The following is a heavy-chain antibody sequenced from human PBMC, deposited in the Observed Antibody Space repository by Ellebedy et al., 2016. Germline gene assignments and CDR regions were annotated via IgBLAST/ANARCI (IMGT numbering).Heavy chain of an antibody. CDR1: GFTFSSYV. V-gene: IGHV3-23*01. CDR2: ITRSGDGT. Sequence: GESLKISXAASGFTFSSYVMSWVRQAPGEGLEWVSTITRSGDGTYYADSVKGRFTISRDNSKNTLYLQMGSLKAEDTAVYYCAKDRDDYGDYVFDYWGQGTLVTVSS. CDR3: AKDRDDYGDYVFDY. J-gene: IGHJ4*02. D-gene: IGHD4-17*01.